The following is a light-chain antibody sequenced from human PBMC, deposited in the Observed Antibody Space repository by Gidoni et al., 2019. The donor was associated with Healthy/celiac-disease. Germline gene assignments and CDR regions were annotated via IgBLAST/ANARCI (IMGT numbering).Light chain of an antibody. CDR1: QSVLYSSNNQNY. CDR2: WAS. J-gene: IGKJ2*01. Sequence: DIVMTQSPDYLAVSLGARATINCKSSQSVLYSSNNQNYLAWYQQKPGQTPKLLIYWASTRESGVPDRFSGSGSGTDFTLAISSLQAEDVAVYYCQQYYSTPRTFGQGTKLEIK. V-gene: IGKV4-1*01. CDR3: QQYYSTPRT.